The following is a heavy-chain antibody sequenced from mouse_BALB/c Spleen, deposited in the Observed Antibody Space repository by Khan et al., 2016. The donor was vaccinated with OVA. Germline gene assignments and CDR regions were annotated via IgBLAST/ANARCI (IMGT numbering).Heavy chain of an antibody. V-gene: IGHV5-6*01. D-gene: IGHD1-1*01. CDR2: VSTGGHYT. J-gene: IGHJ3*01. CDR3: ARLAYYYDSEGFAY. CDR1: GFTFSTYG. Sequence: DVHLVESGGDVVKPGGSLKLSCAASGFTFSTYGMSWVRQTPDKRLEWVATVSTGGHYTYYPDTVKGRFTISRDNAKNTLYLQMSSLKAEETAMFYCARLAYYYDSEGFAYWGQGTLVTVSA.